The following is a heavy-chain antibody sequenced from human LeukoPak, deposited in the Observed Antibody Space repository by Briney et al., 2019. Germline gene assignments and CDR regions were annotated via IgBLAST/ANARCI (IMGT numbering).Heavy chain of an antibody. D-gene: IGHD6-19*01. J-gene: IGHJ4*02. V-gene: IGHV1-2*02. Sequence: ASVKVSCKASGYIFTGYYMHWVRQAPGQGLEWMGWINPNSGDTNYAQKFQGRVTMTRDTSISTAYMELSRLRSDDTAVFYCARSIAVAATGFDYWGQGTLVTASS. CDR1: GYIFTGYY. CDR2: INPNSGDT. CDR3: ARSIAVAATGFDY.